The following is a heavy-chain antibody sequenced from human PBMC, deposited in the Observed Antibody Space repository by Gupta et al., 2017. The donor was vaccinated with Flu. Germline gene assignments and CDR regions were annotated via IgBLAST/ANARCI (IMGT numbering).Heavy chain of an antibody. CDR3: AKMGEAVDGAVDH. V-gene: IGHV5-10-1*01. CDR1: GYTFTDYW. Sequence: EVQLVQSGAEVKKPGESLKISCQASGYTFTDYWLGWVGQMPGKGLEWMGRIDPRDSYINYNPSFRGHVTISVDKSITTAYLQLNDLKASDAAMYYCAKMGEAVDGAVDHWGRGTLVTVSS. CDR2: IDPRDSYI. D-gene: IGHD6-19*01. J-gene: IGHJ4*02.